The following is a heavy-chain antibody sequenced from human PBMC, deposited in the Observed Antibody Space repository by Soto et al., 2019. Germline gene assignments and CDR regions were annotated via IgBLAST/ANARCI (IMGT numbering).Heavy chain of an antibody. Sequence: QVQLVQSGAEVKKPGASVKVSCKASGYTFTNYYMHWVRQAPGQGLEWMGMINPSGGTTRYAQNFQGRVTMTRDTPTSTVYMELSSLKSEDTAVYYCARVRCSSTSCSYYFYGMDVWGQGTTVTVSS. D-gene: IGHD2-2*01. CDR1: GYTFTNYY. CDR3: ARVRCSSTSCSYYFYGMDV. V-gene: IGHV1-46*01. J-gene: IGHJ6*02. CDR2: INPSGGTT.